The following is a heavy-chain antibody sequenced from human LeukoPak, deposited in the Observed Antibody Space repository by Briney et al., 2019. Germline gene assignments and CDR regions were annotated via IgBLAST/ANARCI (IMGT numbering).Heavy chain of an antibody. CDR3: ARAYYYDSSGYHDAFDI. Sequence: PGRSLRLSCAASGFTFDDYAMHWVRQAPGKGLEWVSGISWNSGSIGYADSVKGRFTISRDNAKNSLYLQMNSLRAEDTAVYYCARAYYYDSSGYHDAFDIWGQGTMVTVSS. V-gene: IGHV3-9*01. CDR1: GFTFDDYA. D-gene: IGHD3-22*01. J-gene: IGHJ3*02. CDR2: ISWNSGSI.